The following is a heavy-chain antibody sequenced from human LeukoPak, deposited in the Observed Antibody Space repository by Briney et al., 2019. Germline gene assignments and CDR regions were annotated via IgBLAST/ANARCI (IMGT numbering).Heavy chain of an antibody. J-gene: IGHJ4*02. V-gene: IGHV3-21*06. CDR1: GFSFSSYA. CDR3: ATETNGRHYDY. D-gene: IGHD1-14*01. Sequence: GGSLRLSCAASGFSFSSYAMNWVRQAPGKGLEWVSSISTTSGYMFYADSVRGRFTISRDNANNFLYLQMNSLRAEDTAVYYCATETNGRHYDYWGQGTLLTVSS. CDR2: ISTTSGYM.